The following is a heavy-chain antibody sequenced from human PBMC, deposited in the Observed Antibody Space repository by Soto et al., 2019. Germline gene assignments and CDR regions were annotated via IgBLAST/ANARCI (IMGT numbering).Heavy chain of an antibody. CDR1: GFTFSTYW. CDR2: INSDGSTT. J-gene: IGHJ6*02. CDR3: ARDAYDDMGV. Sequence: EVQLVESGGGLVQPGGSLRLSCAASGFTFSTYWMHWVRQAPGKGLVWVSRINSDGSTTNYADSVKGRFTISRDNAKNKLYLQMNSLRAEDTAVYYCARDAYDDMGVWGQGTTVTVSS. V-gene: IGHV3-74*01.